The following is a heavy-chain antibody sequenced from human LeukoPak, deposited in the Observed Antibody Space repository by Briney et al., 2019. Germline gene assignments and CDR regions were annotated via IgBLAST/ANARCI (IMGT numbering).Heavy chain of an antibody. CDR3: ARIGYSSSSFDY. V-gene: IGHV3-7*01. CDR2: LKQDGSQT. J-gene: IGHJ4*02. CDR1: GFTFSNYW. D-gene: IGHD6-19*01. Sequence: PGGSLRLSCAASGFTFSNYWMSWVRQAPGRGLEWVANLKQDGSQTYYVDSVKGRFTISRDNAKNSLFPQMNSLRADDTAVYFCARIGYSSSSFDYWGQGALVTVSS.